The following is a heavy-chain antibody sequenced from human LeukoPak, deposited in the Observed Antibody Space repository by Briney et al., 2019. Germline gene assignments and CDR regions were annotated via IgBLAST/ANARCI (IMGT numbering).Heavy chain of an antibody. Sequence: ASVKVSCKPSGYSFTSYGLSWVRQAPGQGLEWMGWINPYNGKTSYAQKLQGRVTITTDTSTNTAYMELRSLRLDDTAVYYCARDPSGNPYFFDYWGQGTLVTVSS. V-gene: IGHV1-18*01. J-gene: IGHJ4*02. CDR3: ARDPSGNPYFFDY. CDR1: GYSFTSYG. CDR2: INPYNGKT. D-gene: IGHD3-3*01.